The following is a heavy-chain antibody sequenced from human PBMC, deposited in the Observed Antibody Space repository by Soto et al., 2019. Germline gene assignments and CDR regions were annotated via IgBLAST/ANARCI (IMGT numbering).Heavy chain of an antibody. Sequence: QVQLQESGPGLVKPSETLSLTCTVSGGSINSYYWYWIRQPAGKGLEWIGRIYISGSTNYNHSLKSRVPMSIDTSKTQLSLKVSSVTAADTAVYYCAKSSSRSSLGQYGLDVWGQGTTVTVSS. D-gene: IGHD6-13*01. J-gene: IGHJ6*02. CDR2: IYISGST. CDR1: GGSINSYY. CDR3: AKSSSRSSLGQYGLDV. V-gene: IGHV4-4*07.